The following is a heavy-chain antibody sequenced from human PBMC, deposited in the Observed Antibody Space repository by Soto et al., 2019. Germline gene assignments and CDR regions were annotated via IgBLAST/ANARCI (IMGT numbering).Heavy chain of an antibody. D-gene: IGHD3-9*01. CDR2: ISGSGGST. CDR1: RFTFSTYA. V-gene: IGHV3-23*01. CDR3: AKDLVLRYFDWLPQYFDY. J-gene: IGHJ4*02. Sequence: EVQLLESGGGLVQPGGSMRLSCAASRFTFSTYAMSWVRQAPGKGLEWVSAISGSGGSTYYAASVKGRFTISRDNSKNTLYLQMNSLRAEDTAVYYCAKDLVLRYFDWLPQYFDYWGQGTLVTVSS.